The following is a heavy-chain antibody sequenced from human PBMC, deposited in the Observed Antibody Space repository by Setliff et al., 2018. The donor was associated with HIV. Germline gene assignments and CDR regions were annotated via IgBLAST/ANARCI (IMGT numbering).Heavy chain of an antibody. CDR3: ARRGWNAYKAFDY. V-gene: IGHV4-34*01. D-gene: IGHD1-1*01. CDR2: IDHGGSI. J-gene: IGHJ4*02. CDR1: GESLSGYS. Sequence: PSETLSLTCGVYGESLSGYSWNWIRQPPGKGLEWIGEIDHGGSINYKPSLKSWVTISVDTSKNHFSLNLTSVTAADAAVYYCARRGWNAYKAFDYWGQGTLVTVSS.